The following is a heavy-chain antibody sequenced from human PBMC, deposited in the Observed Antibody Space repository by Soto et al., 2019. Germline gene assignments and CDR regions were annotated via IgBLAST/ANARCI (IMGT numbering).Heavy chain of an antibody. Sequence: ASVKVSCKASGYTFTSYGISWVRQAPGQGLEWMGWISAYNGNTNYAQKLQGRVTMTTDTSTSTAYMELRSLRSDDTAVYYCARKYSSSYFYYYGMDGWGQGTTVTVSS. V-gene: IGHV1-18*01. D-gene: IGHD6-6*01. CDR2: ISAYNGNT. CDR1: GYTFTSYG. J-gene: IGHJ6*02. CDR3: ARKYSSSYFYYYGMDG.